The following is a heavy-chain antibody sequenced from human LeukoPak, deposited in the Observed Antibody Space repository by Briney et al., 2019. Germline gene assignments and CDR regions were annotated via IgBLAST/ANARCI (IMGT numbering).Heavy chain of an antibody. CDR3: ARLVAGTYMDV. Sequence: SETLSLTCTVSGGPISSYYWSWIRQPPGKGLEWIGYIYYSGSTNYNPSLKSRVTISVDTSKNQFSLKLSSVTAADTAVYYCARLVAGTYMDVWGQGTTVTVSS. CDR1: GGPISSYY. V-gene: IGHV4-59*08. D-gene: IGHD6-19*01. CDR2: IYYSGST. J-gene: IGHJ6*02.